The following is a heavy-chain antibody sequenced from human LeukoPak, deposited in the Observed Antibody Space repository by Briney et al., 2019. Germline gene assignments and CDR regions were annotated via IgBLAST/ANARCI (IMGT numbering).Heavy chain of an antibody. Sequence: GGSLRLSCAASGFTFSRNAMNWVRQAPGKGLEWVAAISGNGLGTYYADSVKGRFNISRDNSRNTLYLHMNSLRIEDTAFCYCAKDANFLRSSGYLIPIDFWGQGTLVTVSS. CDR2: ISGNGLGT. D-gene: IGHD3-22*01. J-gene: IGHJ4*02. CDR1: GFTFSRNA. CDR3: AKDANFLRSSGYLIPIDF. V-gene: IGHV3-23*01.